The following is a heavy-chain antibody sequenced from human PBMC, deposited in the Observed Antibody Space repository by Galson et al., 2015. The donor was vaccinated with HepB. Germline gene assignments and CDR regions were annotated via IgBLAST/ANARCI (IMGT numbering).Heavy chain of an antibody. CDR1: GFTVSSNY. D-gene: IGHD3-10*01. J-gene: IGHJ6*02. V-gene: IGHV3-53*04. CDR3: ARVRYYGSGSYYKAYYYYGMDV. Sequence: SLRLSCAASGFTVSSNYMSWVRQAPGQGLEWVSVIYSGGSTYYADSVKGRFTISTHNSKNTLYLQMNSLRAEDTAVYYCARVRYYGSGSYYKAYYYYGMDVWGQGTTVTVSS. CDR2: IYSGGST.